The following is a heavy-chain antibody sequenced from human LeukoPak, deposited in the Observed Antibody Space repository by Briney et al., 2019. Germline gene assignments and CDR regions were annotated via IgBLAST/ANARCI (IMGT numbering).Heavy chain of an antibody. V-gene: IGHV3-30*18. CDR2: ISYDGSNK. J-gene: IGHJ4*02. CDR3: AKERLWFGKHYFDY. D-gene: IGHD3-10*01. Sequence: GGSLRLSCAASGFTFSTYGMHWVRQAPGKGLEWVAVISYDGSNKYYADSVKGRFTISRDNSKNTLYLQMNSLRAEDTAVYYCAKERLWFGKHYFDYWGQGTLVTVSS. CDR1: GFTFSTYG.